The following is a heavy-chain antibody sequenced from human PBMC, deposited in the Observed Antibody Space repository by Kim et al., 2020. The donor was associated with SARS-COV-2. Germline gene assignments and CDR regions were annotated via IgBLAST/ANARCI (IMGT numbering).Heavy chain of an antibody. J-gene: IGHJ4*02. D-gene: IGHD2-15*01. CDR3: AREDVVVVAANDY. V-gene: IGHV4-39*07. Sequence: YNPSLKSRVTISVDTSKNQFSLKLSSVTAADTAVYYCAREDVVVVAANDYWGQGTLVTVSS.